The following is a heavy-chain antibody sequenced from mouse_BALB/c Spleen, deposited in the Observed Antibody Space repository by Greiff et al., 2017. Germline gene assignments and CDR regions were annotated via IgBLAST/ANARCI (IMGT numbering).Heavy chain of an antibody. CDR3: ARARSLTGIAY. CDR2: ISSGGSYT. D-gene: IGHD4-1*01. Sequence: EVQVVESGGGLVKPGGSLKLSCAASGFTFSSYAMSWVRQSPEKRLEWVAEISSGGSYTYYPDTVTGRFTISRDNAKNTLYLEMSSLRSEDTAMYYCARARSLTGIAYWGQGTLVTVSA. V-gene: IGHV5-9-4*01. J-gene: IGHJ3*01. CDR1: GFTFSSYA.